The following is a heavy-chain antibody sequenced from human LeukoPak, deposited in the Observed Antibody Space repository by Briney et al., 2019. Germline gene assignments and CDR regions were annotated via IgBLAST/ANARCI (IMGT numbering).Heavy chain of an antibody. CDR1: GFTVSSNY. V-gene: IGHV3-53*01. Sequence: GGSLRLSCAASGFTVSSNYMSWVRQAPGKGLEWVSVIYSGGSTYYADSVKGRFTISRDNSKNTLYLQMNSLRAEDTAVYYCARELWVRSVYVDVWGKGTTVTVSS. CDR3: ARELWVRSVYVDV. D-gene: IGHD4-11*01. CDR2: IYSGGST. J-gene: IGHJ6*03.